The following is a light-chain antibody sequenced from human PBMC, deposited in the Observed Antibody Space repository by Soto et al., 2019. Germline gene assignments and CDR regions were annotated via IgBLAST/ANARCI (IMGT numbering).Light chain of an antibody. CDR3: QLYNSYPKT. J-gene: IGKJ1*01. CDR1: QSISSW. V-gene: IGKV1-5*03. Sequence: DIQMAQSHSTLSASVGDRVTITCRASQSISSWLAWYQQKPGKAPKLLIYKASSLESGAPSRFSGSGFGTEFTLTISSLQRDDFATYYCQLYNSYPKTFGQGTKVEIK. CDR2: KAS.